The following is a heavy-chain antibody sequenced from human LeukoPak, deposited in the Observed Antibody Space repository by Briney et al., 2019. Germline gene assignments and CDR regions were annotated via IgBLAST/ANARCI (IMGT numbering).Heavy chain of an antibody. CDR3: ARDSIAVAGTIYFDY. CDR2: TYYRSKWYN. Sequence: SQTPSLTCAISGDSVSSNSAAWNWIRQSPSRGLEWLGRTYYRSKWYNDYAVSVKSRITINPDTSKNQFSLQLNSVTPDDTAVYYCARDSIAVAGTIYFDYWGQGTLVTVSS. V-gene: IGHV6-1*01. D-gene: IGHD6-19*01. J-gene: IGHJ4*02. CDR1: GDSVSSNSAA.